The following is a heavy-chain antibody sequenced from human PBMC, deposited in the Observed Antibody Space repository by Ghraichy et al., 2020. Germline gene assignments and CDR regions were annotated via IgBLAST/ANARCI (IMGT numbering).Heavy chain of an antibody. CDR1: GFTFSSYA. CDR2: ISGSGGST. J-gene: IGHJ6*02. V-gene: IGHV3-23*01. D-gene: IGHD4-17*01. CDR3: AKRDGDPYYYYYYGMDV. Sequence: GESLNISCAASGFTFSSYAMSWVRQAPGKGLEWVSAISGSGGSTYYADSVKGRFTISRDNSKNTLYLQMNSLRAEDTAVYYCAKRDGDPYYYYYYGMDVWGQGTTVTVSS.